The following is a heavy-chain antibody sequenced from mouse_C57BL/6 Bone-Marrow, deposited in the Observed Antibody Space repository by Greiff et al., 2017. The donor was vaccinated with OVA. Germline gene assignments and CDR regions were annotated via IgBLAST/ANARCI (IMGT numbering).Heavy chain of an antibody. Sequence: VQLVESGPELVKPGASVKISCKASGYAFSSSWMNWVKQRPGKGLEWIGRIYPGDGDTNYNGKFKGKATLTADKSSSTAYMQLSSLTSEDSAVYFCARSDYYGSPSYWYFDVWGTGTTVTVSS. CDR2: IYPGDGDT. CDR1: GYAFSSSW. CDR3: ARSDYYGSPSYWYFDV. V-gene: IGHV1-82*01. D-gene: IGHD1-1*01. J-gene: IGHJ1*03.